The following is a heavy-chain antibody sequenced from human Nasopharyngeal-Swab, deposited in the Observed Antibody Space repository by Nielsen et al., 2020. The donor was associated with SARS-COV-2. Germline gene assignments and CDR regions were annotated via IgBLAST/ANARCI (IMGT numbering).Heavy chain of an antibody. CDR3: ASDLYWNCAHLGYYFDY. D-gene: IGHD1-7*01. Sequence: SETLSLTCTASGGSISSSSYYWVWIRQPPGKGLEWIGSIYYSGSTYYNPSLKSRVTISVDTSKNQFSLKQSSVTAADTAVYYCASDLYWNCAHLGYYFDYWGQGTLVTVSS. V-gene: IGHV4-39*07. J-gene: IGHJ4*02. CDR1: GGSISSSSYY. CDR2: IYYSGST.